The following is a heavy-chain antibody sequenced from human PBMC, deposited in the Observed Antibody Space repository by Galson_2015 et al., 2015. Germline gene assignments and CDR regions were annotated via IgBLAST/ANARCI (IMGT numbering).Heavy chain of an antibody. J-gene: IGHJ5*02. CDR1: GYTFTRYY. Sequence: SVKVSCKASGYTFTRYYIHWVRQAPGQGLEWMGIINPTTGSTTYGQKFQGRVTMTRDTSTSTVYMELSSLRSEDTALYYCARYLTGDCSGGTCSRGRGWSDPWGQGTPVTVSP. D-gene: IGHD2-15*01. V-gene: IGHV1-46*01. CDR3: ARYLTGDCSGGTCSRGRGWSDP. CDR2: INPTTGST.